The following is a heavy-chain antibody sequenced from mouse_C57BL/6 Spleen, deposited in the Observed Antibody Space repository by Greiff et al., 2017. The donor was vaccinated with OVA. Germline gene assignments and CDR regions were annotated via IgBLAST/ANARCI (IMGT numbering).Heavy chain of an antibody. CDR1: GYAFSSSW. CDR2: IYPGDGDT. V-gene: IGHV1-82*01. D-gene: IGHD2-1*01. CDR3: ARNGNYVDWYFDV. Sequence: QVQLKESGPELVKPGASVKISCKASGYAFSSSWMNWVKQRPGKGLEWIGRIYPGDGDTNYNGKFKGKATLTADKSSSTAYMQLSSLTSEDSAVYFCARNGNYVDWYFDVWGTGTTVTVSS. J-gene: IGHJ1*03.